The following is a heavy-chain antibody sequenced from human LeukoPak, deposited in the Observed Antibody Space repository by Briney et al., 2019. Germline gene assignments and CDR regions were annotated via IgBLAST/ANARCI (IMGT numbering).Heavy chain of an antibody. Sequence: ASVKVSCKASGYTFTSYDINWVRQATGQGLEWMGWMNSNSGNTGYAQKFQGRVTMTRNTSISTAYMELSSLRSEDTAVYYCARGLGYCSGGSCSNWFDPWGQGTLVTVSS. V-gene: IGHV1-8*01. D-gene: IGHD2-15*01. J-gene: IGHJ5*02. CDR3: ARGLGYCSGGSCSNWFDP. CDR1: GYTFTSYD. CDR2: MNSNSGNT.